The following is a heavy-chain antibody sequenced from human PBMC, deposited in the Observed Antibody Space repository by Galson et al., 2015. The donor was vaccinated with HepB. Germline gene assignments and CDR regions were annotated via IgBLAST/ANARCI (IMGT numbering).Heavy chain of an antibody. D-gene: IGHD4-23*01. CDR2: VFSAGST. CDR1: GFIVNRSY. Sequence: SLRLSCAASGFIVNRSYMTWVRQAPGKGLEYVSVVFSAGSTYYADSVKGRFITYRDSSKNTLYLQMNSLRAEDSAVYYCATSPTVGQWGQGTLVTVSS. J-gene: IGHJ4*02. V-gene: IGHV3-53*01. CDR3: ATSPTVGQ.